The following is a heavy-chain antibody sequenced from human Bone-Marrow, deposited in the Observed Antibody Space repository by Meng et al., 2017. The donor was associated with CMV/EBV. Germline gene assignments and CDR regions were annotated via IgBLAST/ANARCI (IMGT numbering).Heavy chain of an antibody. CDR3: ARGHSIVVVPAAMGPRGAYYYYGMDV. V-gene: IGHV4-34*01. D-gene: IGHD2-2*01. Sequence: SETLSLTCAVYGGSFSGYYWTWIRQPPGKGLQWIGEINHTGNTNYNTSLKSLVTISVDTSKNQFSLKLRSVTAADTAVYYCARGHSIVVVPAAMGPRGAYYYYGMDVWGQGTTVTVSS. CDR2: INHTGNT. CDR1: GGSFSGYY. J-gene: IGHJ6*02.